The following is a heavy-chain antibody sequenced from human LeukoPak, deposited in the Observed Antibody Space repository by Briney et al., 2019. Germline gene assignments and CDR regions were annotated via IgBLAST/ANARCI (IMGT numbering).Heavy chain of an antibody. CDR1: GYSFTNYW. CDR3: ARLGSQLYYFDY. J-gene: IGHJ4*02. V-gene: IGHV5-51*01. CDR2: IYPGDSDT. D-gene: IGHD1-1*01. Sequence: GESLKISCKGSGYSFTNYWIAWVRQVPGKGLEWMGIIYPGDSDTRYSPSLQGQVTISADKSISTAYLQWSSLKASDTAMYYCARLGSQLYYFDYWGQGTLVTVSS.